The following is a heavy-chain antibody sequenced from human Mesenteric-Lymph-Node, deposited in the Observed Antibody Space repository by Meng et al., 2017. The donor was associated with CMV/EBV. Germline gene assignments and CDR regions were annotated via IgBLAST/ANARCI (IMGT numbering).Heavy chain of an antibody. V-gene: IGHV3-30-3*01. CDR3: ARDPDVSGSQIADY. CDR1: GFTFSSYG. CDR2: ISYDGSHE. D-gene: IGHD1-26*01. J-gene: IGHJ4*02. Sequence: GESLKISCAASGFTFSSYGMHWVRQAPGKGLEWVAVISYDGSHEYYADSLKGRFTISRDNSKNTLYLQVNSLRAEDTAVYYCARDPDVSGSQIADYWGQGTLVTVSS.